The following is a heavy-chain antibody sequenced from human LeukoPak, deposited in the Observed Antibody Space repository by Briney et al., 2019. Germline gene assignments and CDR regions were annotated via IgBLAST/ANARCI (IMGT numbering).Heavy chain of an antibody. CDR3: AKRVPAANPRHYYYYGMDV. D-gene: IGHD2-2*01. Sequence: PGGSLRLSCAASGFTFSSYEMNWVRQAPGKGLEWVSYISSSGSTIYYADSVKGRFTISRDNAKNSLYLQMNSLRAEDTAVYYCAKRVPAANPRHYYYYGMDVWGQGTTVTVSS. CDR2: ISSSGSTI. J-gene: IGHJ6*02. CDR1: GFTFSSYE. V-gene: IGHV3-48*03.